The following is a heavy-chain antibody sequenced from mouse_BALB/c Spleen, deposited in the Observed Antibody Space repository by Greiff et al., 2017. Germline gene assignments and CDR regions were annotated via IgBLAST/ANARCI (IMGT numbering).Heavy chain of an antibody. CDR2: ISSGGSYT. J-gene: IGHJ4*01. D-gene: IGHD1-1*01. CDR3: ARHDLTTVEEKGAMDY. V-gene: IGHV5-6*01. CDR1: GFTFSSYG. Sequence: EVKLVESGGDLVKPGGSLKLSCAASGFTFSSYGMSWVRQTPDKRLEWVATISSGGSYTYYPDSVKGRFTISRDNAKNTLYLQMSSLKSEDTAMYYCARHDLTTVEEKGAMDYWGQGTSVTVSS.